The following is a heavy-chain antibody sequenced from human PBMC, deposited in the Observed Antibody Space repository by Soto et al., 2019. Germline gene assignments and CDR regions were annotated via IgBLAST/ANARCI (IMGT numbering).Heavy chain of an antibody. J-gene: IGHJ4*02. V-gene: IGHV3-23*01. CDR1: GFTFSSYG. Sequence: PGGSLRLSCAASGFTFSSYGMSWVRQAPGKGLEWVSAISGSGGSTYYADSVKGRFTISRDNSKNTLYLQMNSLRAEDTAVYYCAKESYCSSTSCPAYFDYWGQGTLVTVSS. D-gene: IGHD2-2*01. CDR3: AKESYCSSTSCPAYFDY. CDR2: ISGSGGST.